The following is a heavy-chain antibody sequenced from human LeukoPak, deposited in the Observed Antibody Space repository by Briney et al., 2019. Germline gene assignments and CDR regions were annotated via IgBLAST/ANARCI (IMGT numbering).Heavy chain of an antibody. CDR3: ARERDHGYSYGHVLDF. V-gene: IGHV4-4*07. J-gene: IGHJ4*02. CDR1: GGSMNTYY. D-gene: IGHD5-18*01. Sequence: PSETLSLTCTVSGGSMNTYYWTWLRQTAGGGLEWIGQVHSSVGTTYNPSLRSRVSLSLDTAKNDFSLRLASVTAADTAAYFCARERDHGYSYGHVLDFWGQGIPVTVSS. CDR2: VHSSVGT.